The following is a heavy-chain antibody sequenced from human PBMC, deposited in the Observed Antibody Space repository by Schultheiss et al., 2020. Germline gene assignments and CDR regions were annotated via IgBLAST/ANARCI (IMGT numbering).Heavy chain of an antibody. CDR2: IIPIFGTA. CDR1: GGTFSSYA. V-gene: IGHV1-69*05. J-gene: IGHJ4*02. D-gene: IGHD3-10*01. CDR3: ARGSSGRGYTPIDY. Sequence: SVKVSCKASGGTFSSYAISWVRQAPGQGLEWMGGIIPIFGTANYAQKFQGRVTMTTDTSISTAYMELSRLRSDDTAVYYCARGSSGRGYTPIDYWGQGTLGTV.